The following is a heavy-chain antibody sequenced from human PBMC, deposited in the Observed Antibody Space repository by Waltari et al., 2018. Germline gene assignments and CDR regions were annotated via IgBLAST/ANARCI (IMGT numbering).Heavy chain of an antibody. CDR3: VRRGTAASYNYYMDV. V-gene: IGHV4-38-2*02. J-gene: IGHJ6*03. CDR2: IYHSGKT. D-gene: IGHD6-13*01. Sequence: QVQLQESGPGLVKPSETLSLTCTVSGYSISSGYFWGWIRQPPGKGLEWIGSIYHSGKTYYNPSLKSQLTISVDTSKNQFSLRLTSVTAADTAVYYCVRRGTAASYNYYMDVWGKGTTVAVSS. CDR1: GYSISSGYF.